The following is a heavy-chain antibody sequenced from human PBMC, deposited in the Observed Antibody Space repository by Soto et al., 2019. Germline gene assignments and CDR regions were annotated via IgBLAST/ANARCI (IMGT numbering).Heavy chain of an antibody. J-gene: IGHJ6*03. V-gene: IGHV3-21*01. CDR2: ISSSSSYI. Sequence: EVQLVESGGGLVKPGGSLRLSCAASGFTFSSYSMNWVRQAPGKGLEWVSSISSSSSYIYYADSVKGRFTISRDTAQNSLYLQMNSLRAEDKAVYYCARDCLSATRNNYYYYYMDVWGKGTTVTVSS. CDR1: GFTFSSYS. D-gene: IGHD6-25*01. CDR3: ARDCLSATRNNYYYYYMDV.